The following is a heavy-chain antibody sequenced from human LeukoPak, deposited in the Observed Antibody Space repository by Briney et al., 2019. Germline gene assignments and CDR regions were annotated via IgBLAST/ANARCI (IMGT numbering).Heavy chain of an antibody. D-gene: IGHD3-22*01. CDR2: IIPIFGTA. Sequence: ASVKVSCKASGYTFTSYYMHWVRQAPGQGLEWMGGIIPIFGTANYAQKFQGRVTITADESTSTAYMELSSLRSEDTAVYYCARGMLYYYDSSGYYYANDAFDIWGQGTMVTVSS. V-gene: IGHV1-69*13. J-gene: IGHJ3*02. CDR3: ARGMLYYYDSSGYYYANDAFDI. CDR1: GYTFTSYY.